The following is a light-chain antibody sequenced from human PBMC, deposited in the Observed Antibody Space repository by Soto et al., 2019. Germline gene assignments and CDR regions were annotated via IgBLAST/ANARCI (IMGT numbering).Light chain of an antibody. J-gene: IGKJ5*01. CDR1: QVISRS. CDR3: QQADTFPIT. CDR2: AAS. Sequence: DIQMTQSPSSVSASVGDRVTISFQASQVISRSLAWYQQKPGKAPKLLIYAASSLQSGVPSRFSGSGFGTDFTLTISSLQPEDSAIYYCQQADTFPITFGQGTRLEIK. V-gene: IGKV1D-12*01.